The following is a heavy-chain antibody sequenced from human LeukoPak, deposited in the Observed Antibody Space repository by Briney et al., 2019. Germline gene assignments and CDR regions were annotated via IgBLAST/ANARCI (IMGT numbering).Heavy chain of an antibody. J-gene: IGHJ4*02. CDR2: IYTSGST. CDR1: GGSISSGRYY. Sequence: SQTLSLTCTVSGGSISSGRYYWSWIRQPAGKGLEWIGRIYTSGSTNYNPSLKSRVTISVDTSKNQFSLKLSSVTAADTAVYYCARGLSSGWYYFDYWGQGTLVTVSS. CDR3: ARGLSSGWYYFDY. D-gene: IGHD6-19*01. V-gene: IGHV4-61*02.